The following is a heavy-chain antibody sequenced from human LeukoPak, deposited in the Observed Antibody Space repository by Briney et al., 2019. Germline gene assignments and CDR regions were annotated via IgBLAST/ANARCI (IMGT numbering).Heavy chain of an antibody. CDR2: INHSGST. D-gene: IGHD5-24*01. CDR1: GGSFSGCY. CDR3: ARGGGDRDGYNVFDY. Sequence: SETLSLTCAVYGGSFSGCYWSWIRQPPGKGLEWIGEINHSGSTNYNPSLKSRVTISVDTSKNQFSLKLSSVTAADTAVYYCARGGGDRDGYNVFDYWGQGTLVTVSS. J-gene: IGHJ4*02. V-gene: IGHV4-34*01.